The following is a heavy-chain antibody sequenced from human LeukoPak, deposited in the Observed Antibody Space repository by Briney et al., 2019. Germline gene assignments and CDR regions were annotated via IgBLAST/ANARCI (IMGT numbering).Heavy chain of an antibody. CDR1: GFTFDDYD. J-gene: IGHJ4*02. Sequence: GGSLRLSCAASGFTFDDYDMTWVRQAPGKGLEWVSFINWNGGSTGYAESVKGRFTISRDNAKNSLYLQMNSLRAEDTALYHCARVSGSGTYYPYDYWGQGTLVTVSS. V-gene: IGHV3-20*01. D-gene: IGHD3-10*01. CDR2: INWNGGST. CDR3: ARVSGSGTYYPYDY.